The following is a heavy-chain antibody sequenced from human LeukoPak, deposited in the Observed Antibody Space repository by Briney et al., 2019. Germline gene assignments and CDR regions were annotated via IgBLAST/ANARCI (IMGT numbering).Heavy chain of an antibody. CDR3: AKGYYDILTGYYCDY. Sequence: GGSLRLSCAASGFTFSSDGMHWVRQAPGKGLEWVAVISYDGSNKYYADSVKGRFTISRDNSKNTLYLQMNSLRAEDTAVYYCAKGYYDILTGYYCDYWGQGTLVTVSS. V-gene: IGHV3-30*18. CDR2: ISYDGSNK. CDR1: GFTFSSDG. D-gene: IGHD3-9*01. J-gene: IGHJ4*02.